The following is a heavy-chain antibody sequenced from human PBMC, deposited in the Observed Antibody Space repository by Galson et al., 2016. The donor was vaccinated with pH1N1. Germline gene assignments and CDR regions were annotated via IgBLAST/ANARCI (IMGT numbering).Heavy chain of an antibody. CDR3: ARMSGSSRYLDY. Sequence: SVKVSCKASGYTFSSYGISWVRQAPGKGFEWMGWISGYNGNTKYEQKIQGRVSMTIDTSTSTVYMELRSLRSDDTALYYCARMSGSSRYLDYWGQGTLVTVSS. CDR2: ISGYNGNT. J-gene: IGHJ4*02. V-gene: IGHV1-18*01. D-gene: IGHD1-26*01. CDR1: GYTFSSYG.